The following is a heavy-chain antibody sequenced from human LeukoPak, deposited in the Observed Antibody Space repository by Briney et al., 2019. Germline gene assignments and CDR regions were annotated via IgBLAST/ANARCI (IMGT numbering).Heavy chain of an antibody. CDR2: INHSGST. Sequence: SETLSLTCAVYGGSFSGYYWSWIRQPPGKGLEWIGEINHSGSTNYNPSLKSRVTISVDTSKNQFSLKLSSVTAADTAVYYCARVGQQLVFYYYYYMDVWGKGTTVTVSS. CDR1: GGSFSGYY. V-gene: IGHV4-34*01. D-gene: IGHD6-13*01. J-gene: IGHJ6*03. CDR3: ARVGQQLVFYYYYYMDV.